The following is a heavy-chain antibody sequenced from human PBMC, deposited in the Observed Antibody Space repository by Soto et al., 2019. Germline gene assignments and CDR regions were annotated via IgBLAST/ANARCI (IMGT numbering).Heavy chain of an antibody. Sequence: GGSLRLSCTASGFPFSSYCMHWVRQAPGKGLEWVAVIWYDGSNKYYADSVKGRFTISRDNSKNTLYLQMNSLRAEDTAVYYCARDPYDILTGYSYYYGMDVWGQGTTVTVSS. J-gene: IGHJ6*02. CDR1: GFPFSSYC. D-gene: IGHD3-9*01. CDR3: ARDPYDILTGYSYYYGMDV. CDR2: IWYDGSNK. V-gene: IGHV3-33*01.